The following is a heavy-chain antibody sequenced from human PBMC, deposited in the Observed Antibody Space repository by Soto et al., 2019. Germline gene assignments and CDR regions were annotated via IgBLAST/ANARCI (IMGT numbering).Heavy chain of an antibody. J-gene: IGHJ4*02. CDR2: INHSGST. Sequence: QVQLQQWGAGLLKPSETLSLTCAVYGESFSGHYWSWIRQPPGKGLEWIGEINHSGSTNYNPSLKSRVTISVDTSKNQFSLKLSSVTAADTAVYYCARGNFNWIYWSQGTLVTVSS. CDR3: ARGNFNWIY. V-gene: IGHV4-34*01. CDR1: GESFSGHY. D-gene: IGHD1-20*01.